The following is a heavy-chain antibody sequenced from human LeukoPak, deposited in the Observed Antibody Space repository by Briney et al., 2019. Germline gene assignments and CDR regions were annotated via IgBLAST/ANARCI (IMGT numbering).Heavy chain of an antibody. D-gene: IGHD3-22*01. Sequence: PGGSLRLSCAASGFIFDDYGMHWVRQVPGKGLEWVSLISWDGVNTYYADSVKGRFTVSRDNSHNSLFLQMNSLRPKDTALYYCAKAADSSGYLPPTADFWGQGTLVTVSS. CDR3: AKAADSSGYLPPTADF. CDR2: ISWDGVNT. V-gene: IGHV3-43D*03. J-gene: IGHJ4*02. CDR1: GFIFDDYG.